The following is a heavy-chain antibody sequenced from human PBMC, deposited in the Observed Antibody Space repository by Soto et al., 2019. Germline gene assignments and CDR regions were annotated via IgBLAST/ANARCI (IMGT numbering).Heavy chain of an antibody. Sequence: PGGSLRLSCAASGFTFSSYAMSWVGQAPGKGLEWVSAISGSGGSTYYADSVKGRFTISRDNSKNTLYLQMNSLRAEDTAVYYCAKGPIAARRVWFDPWGQGTLVTVSS. CDR1: GFTFSSYA. CDR3: AKGPIAARRVWFDP. D-gene: IGHD6-6*01. J-gene: IGHJ5*02. CDR2: ISGSGGST. V-gene: IGHV3-23*01.